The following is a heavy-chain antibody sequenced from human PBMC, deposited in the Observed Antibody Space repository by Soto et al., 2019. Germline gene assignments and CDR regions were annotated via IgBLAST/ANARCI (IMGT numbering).Heavy chain of an antibody. D-gene: IGHD6-6*01. CDR1: GGSFSGYY. J-gene: IGHJ6*02. CDR3: ARDWRDSSSYLYYYYGMDV. V-gene: IGHV4-34*01. Sequence: KASETLSLTCAVYGGSFSGYYWSWIRQPPGKGLEWIGEINHSGSTNYNPSLKSRVTISVDTSKNQFSLKLSSVTAADTAVYYCARDWRDSSSYLYYYYGMDVWGQGTTVTVSS. CDR2: INHSGST.